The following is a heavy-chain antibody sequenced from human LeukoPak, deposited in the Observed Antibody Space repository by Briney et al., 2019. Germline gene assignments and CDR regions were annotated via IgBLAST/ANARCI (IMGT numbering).Heavy chain of an antibody. CDR1: GFTFSSYA. Sequence: PGGSLRLSCSASGFTFSSYAMHWVRQAPGNGLEYVSTISSNGGSTYYADSVKGRFTISRDNSKNTLYLQMSSLRAEDTAVYYCVKAGNYDILTGYYNVPPFDYWGQGTLVTVSS. D-gene: IGHD3-9*01. J-gene: IGHJ4*02. CDR2: ISSNGGST. CDR3: VKAGNYDILTGYYNVPPFDY. V-gene: IGHV3-64D*06.